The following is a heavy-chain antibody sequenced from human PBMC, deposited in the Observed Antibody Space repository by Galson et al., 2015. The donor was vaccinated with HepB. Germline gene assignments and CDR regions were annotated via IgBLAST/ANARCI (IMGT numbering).Heavy chain of an antibody. J-gene: IGHJ6*02. Sequence: SVKVSCKASGYTFPSYGINWVRQAPGQGLEWMGWISVYNDDTDYAQKFQGRLTLTTDTSTNTAYMELRSLRSDDTAVYYCARGGLWFGEDHYYYGMDVWGPGTAVTVSS. D-gene: IGHD3-10*01. V-gene: IGHV1-18*04. CDR1: GYTFPSYG. CDR2: ISVYNDDT. CDR3: ARGGLWFGEDHYYYGMDV.